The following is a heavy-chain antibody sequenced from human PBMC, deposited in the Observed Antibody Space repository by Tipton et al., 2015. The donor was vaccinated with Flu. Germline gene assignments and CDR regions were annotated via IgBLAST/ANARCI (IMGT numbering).Heavy chain of an antibody. CDR2: VYYTGTT. CDR1: GGTMRSTY. J-gene: IGHJ3*02. CDR3: ARGGGEFRDGALDI. V-gene: IGHV4-59*01. Sequence: LRLSCTVTGGTMRSTYRSWIRQPPGTGLQWLGYVYYTGTTKYHPSVESRAAISLDTSNNRFSLQVTSVTAAGTAIYFCARGGGEFRDGALDIWGQGTVVAVSS. D-gene: IGHD4-17*01.